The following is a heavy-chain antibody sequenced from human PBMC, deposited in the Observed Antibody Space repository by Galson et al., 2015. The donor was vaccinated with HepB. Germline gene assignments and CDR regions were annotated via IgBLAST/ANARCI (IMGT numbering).Heavy chain of an antibody. D-gene: IGHD3-3*01. CDR1: GYTFTSYY. CDR3: ARDHTDQLVLRFLDEPSLFDY. CDR2: INPSGGST. V-gene: IGHV1-46*01. J-gene: IGHJ4*02. Sequence: SVKVSCKASGYTFTSYYMHWVRQAPGQGLEWMGIINPSGGSTSYAQKFQGRVTMTRDTSTSTVYMELSSLRSEDTAVYYCARDHTDQLVLRFLDEPSLFDYWGQGTLVTVSS.